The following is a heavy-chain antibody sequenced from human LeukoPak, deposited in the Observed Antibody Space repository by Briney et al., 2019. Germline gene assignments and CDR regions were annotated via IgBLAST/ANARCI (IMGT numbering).Heavy chain of an antibody. CDR3: ARYRGCSGGSCYRWFDP. CDR2: VYYSGST. CDR1: GGSISSTTYY. J-gene: IGHJ5*02. D-gene: IGHD2-15*01. V-gene: IGHV4-39*01. Sequence: SETLSLTCTVSGGSISSTTYYWGWIRQPPGKGLEWIGSVYYSGSTYYNPSLKSRVTISVDTSKNQFSLKLRSVTAADTAVYYCARYRGCSGGSCYRWFDPWGRAPWSPSPQ.